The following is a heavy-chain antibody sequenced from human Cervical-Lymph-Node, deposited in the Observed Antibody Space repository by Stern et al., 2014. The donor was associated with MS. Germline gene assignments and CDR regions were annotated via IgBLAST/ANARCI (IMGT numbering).Heavy chain of an antibody. Sequence: EVQLVESGGGLVKPGGSLRLSCVASGFTFSTYTMNWVRQAPGKGLEWVSSIGRFTISRDNAKNSLYLQMNSLRAEDTAVYYCARGYSSFDYWGQGTLVTVSS. D-gene: IGHD2-15*01. J-gene: IGHJ4*02. CDR1: GFTFSTYT. V-gene: IGHV3-21*01. CDR2: I. CDR3: ARGYSSFDY.